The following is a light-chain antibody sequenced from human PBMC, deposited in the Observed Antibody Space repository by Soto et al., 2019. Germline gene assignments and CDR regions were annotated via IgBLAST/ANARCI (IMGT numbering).Light chain of an antibody. V-gene: IGLV2-14*01. Sequence: QSALTQPASVSGAPGQSSTISCTGTSSDVGGYNYVSWYQQHPGKAPNLMIYEASNRPSGVSNRFSGSKSGNTASMTISGLQAEDEADYYFGSYSRSRSYVFGTGTKVPV. CDR1: SSDVGGYNY. CDR3: GSYSRSRSYV. CDR2: EAS. J-gene: IGLJ1*01.